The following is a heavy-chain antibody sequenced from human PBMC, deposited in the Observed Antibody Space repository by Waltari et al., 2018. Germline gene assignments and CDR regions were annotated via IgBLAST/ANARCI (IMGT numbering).Heavy chain of an antibody. J-gene: IGHJ2*01. CDR1: GVSISSYY. V-gene: IGHV4-4*07. D-gene: IGHD3-22*01. CDR2: IYTSGST. Sequence: QVQLQESGPGLVKPSETLSLTCTVPGVSISSYYWSWIRPPAGQGLEWIGRIYTSGSTNYNPSLKSRVTMSVDTSKKQFSLKLSSVTAADTAVYYCARTYYYDSSGYYPGYFDLWGRGTLVTVSS. CDR3: ARTYYYDSSGYYPGYFDL.